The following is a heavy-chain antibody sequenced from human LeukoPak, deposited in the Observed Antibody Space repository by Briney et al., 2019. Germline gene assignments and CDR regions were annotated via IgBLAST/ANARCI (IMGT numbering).Heavy chain of an antibody. CDR3: GRGYFGDYGYVTNV. V-gene: IGHV3-33*01. CDR1: GFTFSSYG. Sequence: PGRPLRLSCAASGFTFSSYGIHWVRQAPGKGLERVAVIWYDGSNKYYADSVKGRFTISRDNSKNTLYLQMNSLRAEDTAVYYCGRGYFGDYGYVTNVGRQGTTVTVSS. D-gene: IGHD4-17*01. J-gene: IGHJ6*01. CDR2: IWYDGSNK.